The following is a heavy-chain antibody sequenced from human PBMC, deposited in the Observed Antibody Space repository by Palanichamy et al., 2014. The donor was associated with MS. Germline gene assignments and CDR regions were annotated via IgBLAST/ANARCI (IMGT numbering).Heavy chain of an antibody. J-gene: IGHJ4*02. Sequence: EVQLVQSGGGLVQPGGSLRLSCAASGFMFSTYSMNWVRQAPGKGLEWVSYISTSGSTMYYADSAKGRFTISRDNAKNSLYLQMNNLRAEDTAVYYCASPYDSRDYWGQGTLVTVSS. CDR1: GFMFSTYS. D-gene: IGHD3-22*01. CDR3: ASPYDSRDY. V-gene: IGHV3-48*01. CDR2: ISTSGSTM.